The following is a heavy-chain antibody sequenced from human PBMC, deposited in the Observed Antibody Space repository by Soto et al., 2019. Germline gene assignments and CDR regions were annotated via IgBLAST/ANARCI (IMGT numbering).Heavy chain of an antibody. Sequence: PGGSLRLSCAASGFTFNSYSMNWVRQAPGKGLEWVSSMSSSSSDRYCADSVKGRFTISRDNAKNSLYLQMNSLRAGDTAVYYSARATTYGSATDWLDPWGHGTLVTVSS. V-gene: IGHV3-21*01. CDR2: MSSSSSDR. CDR3: ARATTYGSATDWLDP. J-gene: IGHJ5*02. D-gene: IGHD3-10*01. CDR1: GFTFNSYS.